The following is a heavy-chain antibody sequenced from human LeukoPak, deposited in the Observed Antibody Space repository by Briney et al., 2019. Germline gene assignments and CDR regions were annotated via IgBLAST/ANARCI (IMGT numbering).Heavy chain of an antibody. CDR1: GGSISSGGYY. V-gene: IGHV4-30-2*01. Sequence: SQTLSLTCTVSGGSISSGGYYWSWIRQPPGKGLEWIGYIYHNGSTYYNPSLKSRVTISVDRSKNQFSLKLSSVTAADTAVYYCAMLGSRDYGDYWGQGTLVTVSS. J-gene: IGHJ4*02. CDR3: AMLGSRDYGDY. D-gene: IGHD3-10*01. CDR2: IYHNGST.